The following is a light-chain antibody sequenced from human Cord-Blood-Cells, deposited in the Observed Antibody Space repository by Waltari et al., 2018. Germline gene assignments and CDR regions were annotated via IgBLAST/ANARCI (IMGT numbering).Light chain of an antibody. Sequence: DIVMTQSPDSLAVSLGERATIHCKSSQRVLYSSNNKNYLAWYQQKPGQPPKLLIYWASTRESGVPDRFSGSGSGTDFTLTISSLQAEDVAVYYCQQYYSTLMYTFGQGTKLEIK. CDR2: WAS. CDR3: QQYYSTLMYT. V-gene: IGKV4-1*01. CDR1: QRVLYSSNNKNY. J-gene: IGKJ2*01.